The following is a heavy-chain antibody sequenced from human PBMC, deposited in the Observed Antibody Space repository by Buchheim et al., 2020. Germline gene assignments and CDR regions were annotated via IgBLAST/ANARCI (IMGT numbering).Heavy chain of an antibody. CDR1: GGSISSYY. J-gene: IGHJ4*02. V-gene: IGHV4-59*01. D-gene: IGHD1-26*01. CDR3: ARARGDSGSYIVY. Sequence: QVQLQESGPGLVKPSETLSLTCTVSGGSISSYYWSWIRQPPGKGLEWIGYIYYSGSTNYNPSLKSRVTISVDTSKNQFSLKLSSVTAADTAVYYCARARGDSGSYIVYWGQGTL. CDR2: IYYSGST.